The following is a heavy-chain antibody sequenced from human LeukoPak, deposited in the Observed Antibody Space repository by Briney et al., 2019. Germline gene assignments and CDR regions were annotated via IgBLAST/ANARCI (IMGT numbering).Heavy chain of an antibody. Sequence: GGSLRLSCAASGFTLSSNYMSWVRQAPGKGLEWVSVIYSGGSTYYPDSVKGRFTISRDNSKNTLYLQMNSLRAGDTAVYYCARDTRITMGRGVPRYYYYGMDVWGQGTTVTVSS. V-gene: IGHV3-66*01. CDR3: ARDTRITMGRGVPRYYYYGMDV. CDR1: GFTLSSNY. CDR2: IYSGGST. D-gene: IGHD3-10*01. J-gene: IGHJ6*02.